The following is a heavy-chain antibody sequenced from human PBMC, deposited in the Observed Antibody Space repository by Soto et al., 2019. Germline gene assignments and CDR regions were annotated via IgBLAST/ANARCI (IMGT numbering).Heavy chain of an antibody. V-gene: IGHV1-69*08. J-gene: IGHJ4*02. CDR2: IIPILGIA. CDR3: ARENTYYDILTGYYLDY. D-gene: IGHD3-9*01. Sequence: QVQLVQSGAEVKKPGSSVKVSCKASGGTFSSYTISWVRQAPGQGLEWMGRIIPILGIANYAQKFQGRVTITAEKSTSTAYMELSSLRSEDTAVYYCARENTYYDILTGYYLDYWGQGTLVTVSS. CDR1: GGTFSSYT.